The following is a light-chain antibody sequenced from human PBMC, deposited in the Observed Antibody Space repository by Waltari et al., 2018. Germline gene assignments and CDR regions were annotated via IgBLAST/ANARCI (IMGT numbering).Light chain of an antibody. CDR2: GVS. J-gene: IGLJ2*01. CDR3: TSYAGSTLFVI. CDR1: VDPTTF. V-gene: IGLV2-14*03. Sequence: QSALTQPASVSRSPGQSITVSCTVVDPTTFFHWYQQQPGKAPRLIIYGVSERPSGVSHRFSGSKSGSTAYLTISGLQAEDEANYFCTSYAGSTLFVIFGGGTKLTVL.